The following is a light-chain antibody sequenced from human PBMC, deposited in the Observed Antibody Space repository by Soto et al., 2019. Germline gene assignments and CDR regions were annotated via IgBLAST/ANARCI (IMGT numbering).Light chain of an antibody. CDR3: QQYYITPLT. J-gene: IGKJ4*01. CDR1: QSVLYSTNNKNY. V-gene: IGKV4-1*01. CDR2: WAA. Sequence: DIVTTQSPDSLAVSLGERATINCKSSQSVLYSTNNKNYLAWYQQKPGQPPKLLIYWAATRESGVPDRFSGSGSGTDFTLTISSLQAEDVAVYYCQQYYITPLTFGGGTKVEIK.